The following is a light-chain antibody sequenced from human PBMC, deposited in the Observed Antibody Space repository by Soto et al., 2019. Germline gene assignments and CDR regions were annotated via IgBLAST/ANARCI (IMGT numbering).Light chain of an antibody. V-gene: IGKV1-5*01. Sequence: DIQMTQSPSTLSASVGDTVTVTCRASQSIGRWLAWYQQKPGKAPKLLIFDASTLENGVPARFSGSRSGPEFSLTISSLQPDDFATYYCLQYYSYWTFGQGTKVEIK. CDR3: LQYYSYWT. CDR1: QSIGRW. CDR2: DAS. J-gene: IGKJ1*01.